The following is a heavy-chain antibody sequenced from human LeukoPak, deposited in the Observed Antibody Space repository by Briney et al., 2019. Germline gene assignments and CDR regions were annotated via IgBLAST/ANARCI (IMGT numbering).Heavy chain of an antibody. CDR1: GGSISSYY. CDR2: IYTSGST. J-gene: IGHJ4*02. D-gene: IGHD3-22*01. CDR3: ARLGDSSGYYLDY. V-gene: IGHV4-4*09. Sequence: SETLSLTCTVSGGSISSYYWSWIRQPPGKGLEWIGYIYTSGSTNYNPSLKSRVTISVDTSKNQFSLKLSSATAADTAVYYCARLGDSSGYYLDYWGQGTLVTVSS.